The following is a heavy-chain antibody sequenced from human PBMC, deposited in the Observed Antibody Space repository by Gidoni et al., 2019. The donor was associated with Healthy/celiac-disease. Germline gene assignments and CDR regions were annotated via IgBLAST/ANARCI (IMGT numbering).Heavy chain of an antibody. J-gene: IGHJ4*02. D-gene: IGHD3-10*01. V-gene: IGHV3-23*01. CDR1: GYTFCSYA. CDR2: ISGSGGST. Sequence: EVQLLESGGGLVQPGGSLRLSCAASGYTFCSYAMSWVRPAPGKGLEWFSAISGSGGSTYYADSVKGRFTISRDNSKNTLYLQMNSLRAEDTAVYYCAKTPYGSGSYLIFDYWGQGTLVTVSS. CDR3: AKTPYGSGSYLIFDY.